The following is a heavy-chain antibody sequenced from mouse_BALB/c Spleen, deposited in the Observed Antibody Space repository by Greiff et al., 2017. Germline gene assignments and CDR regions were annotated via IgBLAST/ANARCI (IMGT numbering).Heavy chain of an antibody. CDR1: GYTFTSYV. V-gene: IGHV1-14*01. CDR2: INPYNDGT. D-gene: IGHD2-3*01. Sequence: VQLQQSGPELVKPGASVKMSCKASGYTFTSYVMHWVKQKPGQGLEWIGYINPYNDGTKYNEKFKGKATLTSDKSSSTAYMELSSLTSEDSAVYYCARFFDGYSAWFAYWGQGTLVTVSA. J-gene: IGHJ3*01. CDR3: ARFFDGYSAWFAY.